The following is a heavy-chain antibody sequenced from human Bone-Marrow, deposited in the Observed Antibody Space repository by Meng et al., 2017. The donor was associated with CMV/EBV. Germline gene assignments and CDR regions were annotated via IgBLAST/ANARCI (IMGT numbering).Heavy chain of an antibody. CDR1: GYSFTSHC. J-gene: IGHJ4*02. V-gene: IGHV5-51*01. CDR2: IYPGDSDT. Sequence: KVSCKGFGYSFTSHCIGWVRQMPGKGLEWMGIIYPGDSDTRYSPSFQGQVTISADKSISTAYLQWSSLKASDTAMYYCARRVLPSGYDYWGQGTLVTVSS. D-gene: IGHD5-12*01. CDR3: ARRVLPSGYDY.